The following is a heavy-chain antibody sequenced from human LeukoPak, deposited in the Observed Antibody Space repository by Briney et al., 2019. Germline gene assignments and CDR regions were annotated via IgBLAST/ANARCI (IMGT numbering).Heavy chain of an antibody. J-gene: IGHJ4*02. Sequence: GGSLRLSCAASGVNFSSYSMTWVRQAPGKGLEWVSSISSSSSYIYYADSVKGRFTISRDNAKNSLYLQMNSLRAEDTAVYYCARDTSPLRFLEWLLALDYWGQGTLVTVSS. CDR2: ISSSSSYI. CDR3: ARDTSPLRFLEWLLALDY. D-gene: IGHD3-3*01. CDR1: GVNFSSYS. V-gene: IGHV3-21*01.